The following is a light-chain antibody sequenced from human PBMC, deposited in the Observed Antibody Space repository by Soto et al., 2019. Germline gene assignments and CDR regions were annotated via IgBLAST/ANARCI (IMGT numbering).Light chain of an antibody. Sequence: EIVLTQSPGTLSLSPGERATLSCRASQSVSSSYLAWYQQKPGQAPRLLIYGASSRATGIPDRFSGSGSGTDFTLTISRLEPEDFAVYYCHQYGSSAWTFGQGTKVEIX. CDR3: HQYGSSAWT. J-gene: IGKJ1*01. V-gene: IGKV3-20*01. CDR2: GAS. CDR1: QSVSSSY.